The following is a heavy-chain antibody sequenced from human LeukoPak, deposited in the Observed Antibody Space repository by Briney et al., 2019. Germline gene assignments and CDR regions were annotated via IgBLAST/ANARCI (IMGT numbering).Heavy chain of an antibody. Sequence: GGSLRLSCEASEFDFSGFGMHWVRQAPGKGLEWVAFIRNHGNQRWYAGSVRGRFTISRDNSKNMLYLQMNSLSIEDTAIYYCANGNCRGGSCCPFDYWGQGALITVSS. CDR3: ANGNCRGGSCCPFDY. D-gene: IGHD2-15*01. V-gene: IGHV3-30*02. CDR2: IRNHGNQR. J-gene: IGHJ4*02. CDR1: EFDFSGFG.